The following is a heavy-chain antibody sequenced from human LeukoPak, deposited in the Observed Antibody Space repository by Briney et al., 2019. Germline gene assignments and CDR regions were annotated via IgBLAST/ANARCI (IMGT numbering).Heavy chain of an antibody. CDR2: ILYDGSNK. V-gene: IGHV3-30*02. D-gene: IGHD6-13*01. Sequence: PGGSLRLSCAASGFTFSSYGMHWVRQAPGKGLEWVAFILYDGSNKYYADSVKGRFTISRDNSKNTLYLQMNSLRAEDTAVYYCAKTRIAAAGHFDYWGQGTLVTVSS. CDR1: GFTFSSYG. J-gene: IGHJ4*02. CDR3: AKTRIAAAGHFDY.